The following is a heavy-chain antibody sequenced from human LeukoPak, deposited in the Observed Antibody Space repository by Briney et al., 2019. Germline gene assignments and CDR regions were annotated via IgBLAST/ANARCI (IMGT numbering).Heavy chain of an antibody. D-gene: IGHD6-13*01. Sequence: GGSLRLSCAASGFTFSSYAMSWVRQAPGKGLDWVSTISGSGGSTCYADSVKGRFTISRDNSKNTLYLQMNSLRAEDTAVYYCAKVPLIAAPKHFDYWGQGTLVTVSS. V-gene: IGHV3-23*01. CDR1: GFTFSSYA. CDR2: ISGSGGST. J-gene: IGHJ4*02. CDR3: AKVPLIAAPKHFDY.